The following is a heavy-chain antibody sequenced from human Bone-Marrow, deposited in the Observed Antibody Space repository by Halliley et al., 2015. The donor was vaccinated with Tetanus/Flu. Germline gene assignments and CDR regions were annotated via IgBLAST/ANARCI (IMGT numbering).Heavy chain of an antibody. V-gene: IGHV4-39*01. CDR2: PSRGGLP. J-gene: IGHJ4*02. Sequence: GRPSRGGLPSYTPSLKSGVSISVDPSKTQFSLKVTFVTAADTAMYYCARRRSSSSWLGDFDYWGQGTLVTVSS. D-gene: IGHD6-13*01. CDR3: ARRRSSSSWLGDFDY.